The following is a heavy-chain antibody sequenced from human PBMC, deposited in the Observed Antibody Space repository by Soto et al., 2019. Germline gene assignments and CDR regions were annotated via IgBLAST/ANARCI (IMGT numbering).Heavy chain of an antibody. V-gene: IGHV4-34*01. J-gene: IGHJ4*02. Sequence: SETLSLTCAVYGGSFSGYYWSWIRQPPGKGLEWIGEINHSGSTNYNPSLKSRVTISVDTSKNQFSLKLSSVTAADTAVYYCARGRYYYGSGRYCDYWGQGTLVTVSS. D-gene: IGHD3-10*01. CDR2: INHSGST. CDR1: GGSFSGYY. CDR3: ARGRYYYGSGRYCDY.